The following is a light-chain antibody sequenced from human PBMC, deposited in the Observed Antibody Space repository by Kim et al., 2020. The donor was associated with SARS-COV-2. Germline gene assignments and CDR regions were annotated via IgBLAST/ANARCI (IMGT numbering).Light chain of an antibody. J-gene: IGLJ3*02. CDR2: RND. CDR1: NPNIGGNF. V-gene: IGLV1-47*01. Sequence: GQRVTISGSGSNPNIGGNFVSWYQQLPGTAPKLLIHRNDQRPSGVPDRFSGSKSGTSASLAINGLRSEDEAEYYCAAWDDSLRGPVFGGGTQLTVL. CDR3: AAWDDSLRGPV.